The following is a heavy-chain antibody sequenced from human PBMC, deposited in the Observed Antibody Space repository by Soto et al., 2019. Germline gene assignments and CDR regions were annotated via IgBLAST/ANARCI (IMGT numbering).Heavy chain of an antibody. V-gene: IGHV5-51*01. CDR2: IYPGYSDT. CDR3: AKGDGYYLGYYYYGTDV. J-gene: IGHJ6*02. CDR1: GYSFTSYW. D-gene: IGHD2-21*01. Sequence: PGESLKISCKGSGYSFTSYWIGWVRQMPGKGLEWMGIIYPGYSDTSYSPSFQGQVTISADKSISTAYLQWSSLKSSDTAMYYCAKGDGYYLGYYYYGTDVWVQGTTVTVSS.